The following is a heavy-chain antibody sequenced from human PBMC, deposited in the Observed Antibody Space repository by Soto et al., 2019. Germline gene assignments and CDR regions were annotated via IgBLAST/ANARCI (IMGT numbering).Heavy chain of an antibody. CDR1: GGSISSYY. CDR2: IYYSGST. CDR3: ARVGSSSSRFDY. D-gene: IGHD6-6*01. V-gene: IGHV4-59*01. J-gene: IGHJ4*02. Sequence: PSETLSLTCTVSGGSISSYYWSWIRQPPGKGLEWIGYIYYSGSTNYNPSLKSRVTISVDTSKNQFSLKLSSVTAADTAVYYCARVGSSSSRFDYWGQGTLVTVSS.